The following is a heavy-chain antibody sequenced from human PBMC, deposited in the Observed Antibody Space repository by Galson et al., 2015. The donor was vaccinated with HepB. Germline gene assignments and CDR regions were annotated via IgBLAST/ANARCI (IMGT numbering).Heavy chain of an antibody. J-gene: IGHJ4*02. CDR3: ARLRCSGGSCYSGLIADY. CDR1: GYTFTNCA. CDR2: INTNTGNP. D-gene: IGHD2-15*01. V-gene: IGHV7-4-1*02. Sequence: SVKVSCKASGYTFTNCAMNWVRQAPGQGLEWMGWINTNTGNPTYAQGFTGRFVFSLDTSVSTAYLQISSLKADDTAVYYCARLRCSGGSCYSGLIADYWGQGTPVTVSS.